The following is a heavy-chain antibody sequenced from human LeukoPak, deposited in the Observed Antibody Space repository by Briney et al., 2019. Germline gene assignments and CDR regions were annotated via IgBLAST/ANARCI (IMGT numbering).Heavy chain of an antibody. CDR3: TPGYYEAFYM. J-gene: IGHJ3*02. V-gene: IGHV3-49*04. Sequence: GGSLRLSCTASGFNFGDSVLSWVRQAPGKGLEWVGLIRSKAYGRTTEYTASVKGRFTISRDDSKSIAYLQMNSLTTEDTAVYYCTPGYYEAFYMWGQGTMVTVSS. D-gene: IGHD4-17*01. CDR2: IRSKAYGRTT. CDR1: GFNFGDSV.